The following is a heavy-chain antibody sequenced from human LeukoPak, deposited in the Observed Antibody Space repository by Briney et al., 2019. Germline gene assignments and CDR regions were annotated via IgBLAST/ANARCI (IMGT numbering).Heavy chain of an antibody. CDR2: ISYDGSNK. CDR1: GFTFSSYA. D-gene: IGHD3-10*01. Sequence: PGGSLRLSCAASGFTFSSYAMHWVRQAPGKGLEWVAVISYDGSNKYYADSVKGRFTISRDNSKNTLYMQMNSLRAEDTAVYYCAKGQNYYGSGSYNKEFESWGQGTLVTVSS. J-gene: IGHJ4*02. CDR3: AKGQNYYGSGSYNKEFES. V-gene: IGHV3-30*04.